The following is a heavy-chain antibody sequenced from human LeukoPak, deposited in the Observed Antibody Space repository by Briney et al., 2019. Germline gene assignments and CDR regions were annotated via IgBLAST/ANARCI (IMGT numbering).Heavy chain of an antibody. Sequence: GGSLRLSCAASGFTVSSNYMGWVRQAPGKGLEWVSIIYSGGTTYYADSVKGRFTISRDNSKNTLYLQMNSLRAEDTAVYYCARSPSLGYGFDYWGQGTLVTVSS. CDR3: ARSPSLGYGFDY. V-gene: IGHV3-53*01. CDR2: IYSGGTT. J-gene: IGHJ4*02. D-gene: IGHD1-1*01. CDR1: GFTVSSNY.